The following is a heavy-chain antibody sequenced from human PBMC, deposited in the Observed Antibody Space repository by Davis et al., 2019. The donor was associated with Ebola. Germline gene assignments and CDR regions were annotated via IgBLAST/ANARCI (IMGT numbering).Heavy chain of an antibody. CDR3: ARDYSDISIGYPGLMVDP. V-gene: IGHV1-69*06. J-gene: IGHJ5*02. Sequence: AASVKVSCKFSGDTFKSYAVSWVRQAPGQGLEWMGGVIPIFTTSNYAQSFQGRLTITADSSTATAYMELSSLRFDDTAVYFCARDYSDISIGYPGLMVDPWGQGTLVTVSS. D-gene: IGHD3-9*01. CDR1: GDTFKSYA. CDR2: VIPIFTTS.